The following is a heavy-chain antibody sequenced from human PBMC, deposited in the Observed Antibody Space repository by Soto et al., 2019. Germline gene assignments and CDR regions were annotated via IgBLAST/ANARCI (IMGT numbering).Heavy chain of an antibody. V-gene: IGHV3-33*01. CDR3: AREPAMAKIKYYFDY. CDR2: IWYDGSNK. D-gene: IGHD5-18*01. CDR1: GFTFSSYG. J-gene: IGHJ4*02. Sequence: QVQLVESGGGVVQPGRSLRLSCAASGFTFSSYGMHWVRQAPGKGLEWVAVIWYDGSNKYYADSVKGRFTISRDNSKNTLYLQMNSLRVEDTAVYYCAREPAMAKIKYYFDYWGQGTLVTVSS.